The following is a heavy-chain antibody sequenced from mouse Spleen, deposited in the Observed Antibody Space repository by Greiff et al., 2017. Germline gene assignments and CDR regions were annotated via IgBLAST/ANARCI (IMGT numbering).Heavy chain of an antibody. CDR1: GFSLTSYG. V-gene: IGHV2-6-1*01. Sequence: QVQLKESGPGLVAPSQSLSITCTISGFSLTSYGVHWVRQPPGKGLEWLVVIWSDGSTTYNSALKSRLSISKDNSKSQVFLKMNSLQTDDTAMYYCARHNNGYYVGAMDYWGQGTSVTVSS. J-gene: IGHJ4*01. D-gene: IGHD2-3*01. CDR3: ARHNNGYYVGAMDY. CDR2: IWSDGST.